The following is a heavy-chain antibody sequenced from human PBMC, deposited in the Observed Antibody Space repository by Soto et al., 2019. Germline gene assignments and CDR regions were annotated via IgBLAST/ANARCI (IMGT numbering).Heavy chain of an antibody. V-gene: IGHV3-23*01. D-gene: IGHD2-15*01. CDR1: GFTFSSYA. CDR2: ISGSGGST. CDR3: AKDGGSVVVVAATGTNWFDP. J-gene: IGHJ5*02. Sequence: PGGSLRLSCAASGFTFSSYAMSWVRQAPGKGLEWVSAISGSGGSTYYADSVKGRFTISRDNSKNTLYLQMNSLRAEDTAVYYSAKDGGSVVVVAATGTNWFDPWGQGTLVTVSS.